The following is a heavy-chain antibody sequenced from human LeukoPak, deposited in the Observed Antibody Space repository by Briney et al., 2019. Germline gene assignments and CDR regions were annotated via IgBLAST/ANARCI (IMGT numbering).Heavy chain of an antibody. V-gene: IGHV4-59*01. Sequence: SETLSLTCTVSGGSISSYYWSWIRQPPGKGLEWIGYIYYSGSTNYNPSLKSRVTISVDTSKNQFSLKLGSVTAADTAVYYCAREGDYGDYGEPFDYWGQGTLVTVSS. J-gene: IGHJ4*02. CDR1: GGSISSYY. CDR3: AREGDYGDYGEPFDY. D-gene: IGHD4-17*01. CDR2: IYYSGST.